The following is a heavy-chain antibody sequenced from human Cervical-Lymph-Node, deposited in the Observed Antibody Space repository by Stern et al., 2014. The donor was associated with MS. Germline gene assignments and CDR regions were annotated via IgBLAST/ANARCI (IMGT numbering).Heavy chain of an antibody. CDR1: GFTFDDYA. J-gene: IGHJ4*02. D-gene: IGHD5-18*01. V-gene: IGHV3-9*01. Sequence: QLVESGGGLVQPGRSLRLSCAASGFTFDDYAMHWVRQAPGKGLEWGSGISWNSGSIGYADSVKGRFTISRDNAKNSLYLQMNSLRAEDTALYYCAKGGYSYGYVDYWGQGTLVTVSS. CDR3: AKGGYSYGYVDY. CDR2: ISWNSGSI.